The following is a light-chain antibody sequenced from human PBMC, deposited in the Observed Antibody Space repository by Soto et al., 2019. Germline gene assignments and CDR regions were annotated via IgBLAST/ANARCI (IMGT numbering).Light chain of an antibody. V-gene: IGKV3-11*01. J-gene: IGKJ4*01. CDR1: QSVSGY. Sequence: EIVLTQSPATLSLSPGNIATLSCRASQSVSGYFACYQQKPGQAPRLLIYDASNRDTGIPARFSGSGSVTDLALTIPSLEPEDFAVYYCQQRINWPSTFGVGTKVQI. CDR3: QQRINWPST. CDR2: DAS.